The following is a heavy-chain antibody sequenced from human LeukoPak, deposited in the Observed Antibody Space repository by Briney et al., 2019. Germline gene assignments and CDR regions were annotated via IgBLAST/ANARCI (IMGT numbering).Heavy chain of an antibody. CDR2: IYGSGIT. Sequence: SETLSLTCTASCGSIISNYWSWIRQSAGTGLEWIGRIYGSGITDYNPSLKSRVTMSLDTSRKQSSLRLTSVLEMQTSIHDSAGMKFYESTGYSPGYYMDVWGKGTTVSVFS. D-gene: IGHD3-22*01. J-gene: IGHJ6*03. CDR1: CGSIISNY. CDR3: AGMKFYESTGYSPGYYMDV. V-gene: IGHV4-4*07.